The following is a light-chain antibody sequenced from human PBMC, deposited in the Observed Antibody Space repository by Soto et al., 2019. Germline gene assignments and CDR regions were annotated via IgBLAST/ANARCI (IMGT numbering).Light chain of an antibody. CDR1: QSVTSN. J-gene: IGKJ1*01. CDR3: QQYGSSPPT. CDR2: AAS. V-gene: IGKV3-20*01. Sequence: EIVLTQSPGTLSLSPGERATLSCRASQSVTSNLAWYQQKPGQAPRLLIYAASSRATGTPDRFSGSGSGTDFTLTINRLEPEDFALYYCQQYGSSPPTFGQGTKVDI.